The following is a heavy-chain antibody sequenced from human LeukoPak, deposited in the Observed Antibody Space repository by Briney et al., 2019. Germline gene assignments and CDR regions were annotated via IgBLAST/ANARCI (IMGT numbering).Heavy chain of an antibody. CDR2: INQDGSQK. CDR1: GFTISSYW. D-gene: IGHD6-19*01. Sequence: GGSLRLSCVTSGFTISSYWMSWVRQAPGKGLEWVANINQDGSQKNYVDSMKGRLTIYRDNDKNSVYLQMDSLRADDTAIYYCARPSSYSSGWGSDHWGQGTLVNVCS. V-gene: IGHV3-7*01. J-gene: IGHJ4*02. CDR3: ARPSSYSSGWGSDH.